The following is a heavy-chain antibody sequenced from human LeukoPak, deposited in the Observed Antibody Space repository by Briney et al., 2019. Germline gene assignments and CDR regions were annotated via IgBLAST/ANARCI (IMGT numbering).Heavy chain of an antibody. J-gene: IGHJ6*02. CDR1: GYTFTSYG. CDR2: ISAYNGNT. CDR3: ARAFVVPYYYYGMDV. Sequence: ASVKVSCKASGYTFTSYGISWVRQAPGQGLEWMGWISAYNGNTNYAQKLQGRVTMTTDTSTSTAYMELRSLRSDDTAVYYCARAFVVPYYYYGMDVWGQGTTVTVPS. D-gene: IGHD6-6*01. V-gene: IGHV1-18*01.